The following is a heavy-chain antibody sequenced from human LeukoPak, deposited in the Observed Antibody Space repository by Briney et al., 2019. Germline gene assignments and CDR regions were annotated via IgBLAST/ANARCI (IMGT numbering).Heavy chain of an antibody. Sequence: GGSLRLSCAASGFTFSSYGMHSVRQAPGKGLEWVAFIRYDGSNKYYADSVKGRFTISRDNAKNTLNLQMNSLRAEDTAVYYCARDLGQYYDTSDNWFDPWGQGTLVTVSS. V-gene: IGHV3-30*02. CDR3: ARDLGQYYDTSDNWFDP. J-gene: IGHJ5*02. CDR1: GFTFSSYG. CDR2: IRYDGSNK. D-gene: IGHD3-22*01.